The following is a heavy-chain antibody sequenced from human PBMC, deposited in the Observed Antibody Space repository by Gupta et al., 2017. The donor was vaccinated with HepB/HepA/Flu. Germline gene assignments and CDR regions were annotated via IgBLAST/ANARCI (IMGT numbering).Heavy chain of an antibody. D-gene: IGHD2/OR15-2a*01. J-gene: IGHJ4*02. Sequence: DVQLVESGGDLVKPGGSLRLSCVASGFTFDNAWMSWVRQAPGKGLEWIGRFKPKANGGTTDYSPLLKDRFTMSRDDSKSTLFLQMDSLKAEDTAVYFCFSYRDSVNVRFDYWGQGTLVTVSS. V-gene: IGHV3-15*01. CDR3: FSYRDSVNVRFDY. CDR2: FKPKANGGTT. CDR1: GFTFDNAW.